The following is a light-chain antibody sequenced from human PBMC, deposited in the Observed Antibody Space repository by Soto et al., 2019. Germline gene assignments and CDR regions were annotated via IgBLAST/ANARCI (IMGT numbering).Light chain of an antibody. J-gene: IGKJ1*01. Sequence: DIVMTQSPLSLPVTPGEPASISCRSSQSLLNRNGRNYLDWYLQKPGQSPQLLIYLGSNRASGVPDRCSGSGSGTDFTLKISRVEAEDVGFYYCMQALQAPLTFGQGTKVQIK. CDR2: LGS. CDR1: QSLLNRNGRNY. V-gene: IGKV2-28*01. CDR3: MQALQAPLT.